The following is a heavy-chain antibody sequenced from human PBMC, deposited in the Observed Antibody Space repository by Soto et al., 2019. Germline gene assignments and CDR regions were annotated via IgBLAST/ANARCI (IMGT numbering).Heavy chain of an antibody. CDR2: INHSGST. V-gene: IGHV4-34*01. J-gene: IGHJ4*02. CDR3: ARDPYYDYVWGSYRSPYYFDY. CDR1: GGSFSGYY. D-gene: IGHD3-16*02. Sequence: SETLYLTCAVYGGSFSGYYWSWIRQPPGKGLEWIGEINHSGSTNYNPSLKSRVTISVDTSKNQFSLKLSSVTAADTAVYYCARDPYYDYVWGSYRSPYYFDYWGQGTLVTVSS.